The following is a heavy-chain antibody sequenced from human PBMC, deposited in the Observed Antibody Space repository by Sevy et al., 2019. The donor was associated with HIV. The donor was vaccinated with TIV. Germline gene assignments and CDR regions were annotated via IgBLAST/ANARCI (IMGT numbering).Heavy chain of an antibody. V-gene: IGHV3-23*01. J-gene: IGHJ1*01. Sequence: GGSLRLSCAASGFTFSSYAMSWVRQAPGKGLEWVSSISGSGGTIYDAVSVKGRFTISRDNSKNTLVLQMNRLRVEDTAIYYCAKDGIYVGDFEYFQHWGQGTLVTVSS. CDR2: ISGSGGTI. CDR3: AKDGIYVGDFEYFQH. D-gene: IGHD2-21*02. CDR1: GFTFSSYA.